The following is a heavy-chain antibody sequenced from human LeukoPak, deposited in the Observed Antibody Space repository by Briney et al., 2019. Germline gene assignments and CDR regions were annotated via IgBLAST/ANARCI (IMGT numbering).Heavy chain of an antibody. CDR2: INHGGGC. CDR3: ARWRGRGWFDP. J-gene: IGHJ5*02. CDR1: GGSFSGYF. Sequence: SETLSLTCTVSGGSFSGYFWSWIRQPPGKGLEWIWEINHGGGCTYNPSLKSLVTMSLGTSENQFYLNLTSVTAADTAMYFCARWRGRGWFDPWGQGTPVTVSS. V-gene: IGHV4-34*10.